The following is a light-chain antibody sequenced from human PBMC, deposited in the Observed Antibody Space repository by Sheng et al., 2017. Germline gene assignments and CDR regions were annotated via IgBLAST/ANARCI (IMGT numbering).Light chain of an antibody. J-gene: IGKJ1*01. CDR3: QQYYSLPWT. V-gene: IGKV4-1*01. CDR2: WAS. Sequence: DIVMTQSPDSLAVSLGERATINCKSSQSVLYSSNNKNYLIWYQQKPGQPPKLLIYWASTRESGVPDRFSGSGSGTDFTLTISSLQAEDVAVYYCQQYYSLPWTFGQGTKVEV. CDR1: QSVLYSSNNKNY.